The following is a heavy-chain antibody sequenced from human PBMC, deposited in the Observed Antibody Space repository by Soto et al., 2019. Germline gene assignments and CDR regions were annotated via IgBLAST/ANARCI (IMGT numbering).Heavy chain of an antibody. V-gene: IGHV4-30-2*01. J-gene: IGHJ4*02. CDR1: GGSISSGGYS. CDR2: IYHSGST. Sequence: SETLSLTCAVSGGSISSGGYSWSWIRQPPGKGLEWIGYIYHSGSTYYNPSLKSRVTISVDRSKNQFSLKLSSVTAADTAVYYCAGVFSARDGASVTGPFDYWGQGPLVTVSS. D-gene: IGHD1-26*01. CDR3: AGVFSARDGASVTGPFDY.